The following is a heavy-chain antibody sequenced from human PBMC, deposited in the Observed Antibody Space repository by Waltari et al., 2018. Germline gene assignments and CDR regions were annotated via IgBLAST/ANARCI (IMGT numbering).Heavy chain of an antibody. Sequence: EVQLLESGGGLVQPGGSLRLSCAASGFTFSSYAMNWARQAPGKGPEWGSGISSSGSGIHYANSVKGRFTISRDNSKNTLYLQMNTRRDEDTAVYYCARDWRMDVWGQGTTVTVSS. CDR1: GFTFSSYA. V-gene: IGHV3-23*01. CDR2: ISSSGSGI. J-gene: IGHJ6*02. D-gene: IGHD3-3*01. CDR3: ARDWRMDV.